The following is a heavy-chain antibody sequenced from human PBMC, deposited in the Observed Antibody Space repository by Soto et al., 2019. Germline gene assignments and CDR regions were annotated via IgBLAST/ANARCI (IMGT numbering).Heavy chain of an antibody. CDR2: IIPIFNTA. CDR1: GGRFTSYS. CDR3: ARGQGQELVQRLDY. V-gene: IGHV1-69*01. Sequence: VQLVQSGAEVKEPGSSVKVSCKTSGGRFTSYSFSWVRQAPGQGLVWMGGIIPIFNTANYAQKFEDRLTITADESTSTAYMQLSGLRSDDTAVYFCARGQGQELVQRLDYWGQGTLVTVSS. D-gene: IGHD6-13*01. J-gene: IGHJ4*02.